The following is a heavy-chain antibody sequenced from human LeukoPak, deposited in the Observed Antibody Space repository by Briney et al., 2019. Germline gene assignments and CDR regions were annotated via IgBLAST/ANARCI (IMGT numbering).Heavy chain of an antibody. V-gene: IGHV5-51*01. D-gene: IGHD6-13*01. CDR2: IYPGDSDT. CDR3: ARPLDSSRWYGPLDY. Sequence: GESLKISCKGSGYSFTSYWIGWVRQMPGKGLEWMGIIYPGDSDTRYSPSFQGQVTISADKSISTAYLQWSSLKASDTAMYYCARPLDSSRWYGPLDYWGQGTLVTVSS. J-gene: IGHJ4*02. CDR1: GYSFTSYW.